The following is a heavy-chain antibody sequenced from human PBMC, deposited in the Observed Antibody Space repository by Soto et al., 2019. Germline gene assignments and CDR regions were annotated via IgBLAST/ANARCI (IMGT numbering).Heavy chain of an antibody. CDR2: IFYSGPT. D-gene: IGHD3-10*01. J-gene: IGHJ5*02. V-gene: IGHV4-31*03. Sequence: SETLSLTCTFSGDSITSGVHYWSWIRQLPGKGLEWIGYIFYSGPTYYNPSLKSRVAISVDTSKNQFSLKLTSVTAADTAVYYCARVPGPWGQGTLVTVSS. CDR3: ARVPGP. CDR1: GDSITSGVHY.